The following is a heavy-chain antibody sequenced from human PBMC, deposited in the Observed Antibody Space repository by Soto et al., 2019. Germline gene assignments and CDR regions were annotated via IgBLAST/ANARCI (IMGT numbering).Heavy chain of an antibody. CDR1: GGYISSGGYY. D-gene: IGHD3-10*01. CDR2: IYYSGST. CDR3: ARVRITMVRGGKYNWFDP. J-gene: IGHJ5*02. V-gene: IGHV4-31*03. Sequence: SETLSVTCTVAGGYISSGGYYWSWIRQHPGKGLEWIGYIYYSGSTYYNPSLKSRVTISVDTSKNQFSLKLSSVTAADTAVYYCARVRITMVRGGKYNWFDPWGQGTLVTVSS.